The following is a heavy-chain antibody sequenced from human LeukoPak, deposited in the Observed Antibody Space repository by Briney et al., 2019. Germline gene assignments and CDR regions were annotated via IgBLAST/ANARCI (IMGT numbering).Heavy chain of an antibody. J-gene: IGHJ4*02. CDR1: GGTAGIYS. CDR2: IITIYGTA. Sequence: SVKVSCKASGGTAGIYSISWVRQAPGQGLEWMGGIITIYGTANYAQRMQGRVTITADEFTGTAYMELSSLEPEDTAVYYCEDMSFGGVIVLWGQGTLVTVSS. CDR3: EDMSFGGVIVL. V-gene: IGHV1-69*01. D-gene: IGHD3-16*02.